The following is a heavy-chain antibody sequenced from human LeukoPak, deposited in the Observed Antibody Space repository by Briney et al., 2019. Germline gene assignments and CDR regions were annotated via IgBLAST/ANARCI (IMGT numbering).Heavy chain of an antibody. D-gene: IGHD2/OR15-2a*01. V-gene: IGHV3-48*04. CDR1: GFTFSTYT. J-gene: IGHJ4*02. Sequence: GGSLRLSCAASGFTFSTYTMNWVRQAPGKGLEWLSYISSTSLSSTSLTIYYADSVKGRFTISRDNARNSLYLQMMGLRAEDTAVYYCARGLGDYSTTWFPVSGYWGQGTLVTVSS. CDR3: ARGLGDYSTTWFPVSGY. CDR2: ISSTSLSSTSLTI.